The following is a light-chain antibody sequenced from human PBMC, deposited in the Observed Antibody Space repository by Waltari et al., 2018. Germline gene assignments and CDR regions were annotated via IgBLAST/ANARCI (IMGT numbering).Light chain of an antibody. CDR1: QDVSRY. CDR2: DTS. J-gene: IGKJ4*01. Sequence: EVVLTQSQATLSLSPGERATLSCRASQDVSRYLAWYQQKPGQAPRLLIYDTSNRATGIPARFSGSGSGTDFTLTISSLEPEDSAVYYCQQRRNWPPLSFGGGTKVEIK. CDR3: QQRRNWPPLS. V-gene: IGKV3-11*01.